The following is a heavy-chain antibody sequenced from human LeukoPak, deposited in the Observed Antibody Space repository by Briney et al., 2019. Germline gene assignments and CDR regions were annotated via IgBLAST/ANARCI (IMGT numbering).Heavy chain of an antibody. CDR1: GGSISSYY. CDR3: VRDPRNWNYFDY. CDR2: IYYSGST. D-gene: IGHD1-20*01. Sequence: YPSETLSLTCTVSGGSISSYYWGWIRQPPGKGLEWIGNIYYSGSTYYNPSLKSRVTISLDTSKNQFSLKLSSVTAADTAVYYCVRDPRNWNYFDYWGRGILVTVSS. V-gene: IGHV4-39*07. J-gene: IGHJ4*01.